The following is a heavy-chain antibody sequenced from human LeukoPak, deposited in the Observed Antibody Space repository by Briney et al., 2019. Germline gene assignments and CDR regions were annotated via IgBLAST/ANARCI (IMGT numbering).Heavy chain of an antibody. CDR1: GYTFTGYY. D-gene: IGHD6-13*01. CDR2: INPNSGGT. J-gene: IGHJ4*02. Sequence: ASVKVSCKASGYTFTGYYMHWVRQAPGQGLEWMGWINPNSGGTNYAQKVQGRVTMTRDTSISTAYMELSRLRSYDTAVYYCARLYSSSWYVVDYWGQGTLVTVSS. CDR3: ARLYSSSWYVVDY. V-gene: IGHV1-2*02.